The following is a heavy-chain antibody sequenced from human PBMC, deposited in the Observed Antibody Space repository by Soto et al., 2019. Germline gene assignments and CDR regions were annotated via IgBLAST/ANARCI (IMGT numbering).Heavy chain of an antibody. CDR3: AKVRDDHSYFFDY. Sequence: SETLSLTCTASGGSISGYYWSWIRQPPGKGLEWIGYIYYSGSTTYNPSLKSPVTISVDTSRNQFSLKLSSVTAADTAVYYCAKVRDDHSYFFDYWGQGTLVTVSS. CDR2: IYYSGST. D-gene: IGHD6-6*01. J-gene: IGHJ4*02. CDR1: GGSISGYY. V-gene: IGHV4-59*01.